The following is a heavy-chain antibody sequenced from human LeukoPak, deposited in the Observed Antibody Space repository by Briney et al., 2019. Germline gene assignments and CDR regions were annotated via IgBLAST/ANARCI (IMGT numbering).Heavy chain of an antibody. CDR2: ISYDGSNK. CDR1: GFTFSSYG. V-gene: IGHV3-30*03. Sequence: GGSLRLSCAASGFTFSSYGMHWVRQAPGKGLEWVAVISYDGSNKYYADSVKGRFTISRDNSKNTLYLQMNSLRAEDTAVYYCARQENDFWSGDWGQGTLVTVSS. D-gene: IGHD3-3*01. J-gene: IGHJ4*02. CDR3: ARQENDFWSGD.